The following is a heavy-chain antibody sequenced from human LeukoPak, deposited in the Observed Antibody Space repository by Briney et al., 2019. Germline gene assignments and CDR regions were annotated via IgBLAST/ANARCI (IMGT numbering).Heavy chain of an antibody. D-gene: IGHD1-26*01. CDR1: GFTFSSYG. J-gene: IGHJ4*02. CDR3: VTEVSGSFPT. CDR2: ISGGGGST. Sequence: GGSLRLSCAASGFTFSSYGMIWVRQAPGKGLEWVSAISGGGGSTYYADSVKGRFTISRDNSKNTLYLQMNSLRAEDTAVYYCVTEVSGSFPTWGQGTLVTVSS. V-gene: IGHV3-23*01.